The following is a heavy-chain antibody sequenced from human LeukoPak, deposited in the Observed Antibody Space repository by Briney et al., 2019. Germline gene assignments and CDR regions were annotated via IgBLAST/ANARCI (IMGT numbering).Heavy chain of an antibody. Sequence: SETLSLTCTVSGGSISSGGYYWSWIRQHPGTGLEWIGYIYYSGSTYYNPSLKSRVTISVDTSKNQFSLKLSSVTAADTAVYYCARGSDSSGHYYFDYWGQGTLVTVSS. J-gene: IGHJ4*02. CDR3: ARGSDSSGHYYFDY. CDR1: GGSISSGGYY. V-gene: IGHV4-31*03. CDR2: IYYSGST. D-gene: IGHD3-22*01.